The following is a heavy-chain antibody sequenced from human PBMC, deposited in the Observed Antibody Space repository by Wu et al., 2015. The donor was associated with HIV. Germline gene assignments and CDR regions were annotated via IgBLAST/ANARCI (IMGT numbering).Heavy chain of an antibody. CDR1: GFTFTSSA. D-gene: IGHD1-26*01. CDR2: IVVGSNNT. Sequence: QMQLVQSGPEVKKPGTSVKVSCKASGFTFTSSAIQWVRQARGQRLEWIGWIVVGSNNTNYAQSFQERVAITRDLSTSTAYMELSSLRAEDTAVYYCAALLGNSYSGLYYWGQGTLVTVSS. J-gene: IGHJ4*02. V-gene: IGHV1-58*02. CDR3: AALLGNSYSGLYY.